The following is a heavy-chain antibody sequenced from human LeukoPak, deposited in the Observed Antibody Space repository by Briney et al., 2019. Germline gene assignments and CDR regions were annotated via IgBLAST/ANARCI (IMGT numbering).Heavy chain of an antibody. Sequence: GGTLRLSCAASGFTFRTYDLGWVRQAPGKGLEWVSAISSSGGSTYYADSVKGRFTISRDNSKNTLYLQVNSLRAEDTAVYYCAKVRQLVRPAFDIWGQGTMVTVSS. CDR2: ISSSGGST. J-gene: IGHJ3*02. D-gene: IGHD6-13*01. CDR3: AKVRQLVRPAFDI. V-gene: IGHV3-23*01. CDR1: GFTFRTYD.